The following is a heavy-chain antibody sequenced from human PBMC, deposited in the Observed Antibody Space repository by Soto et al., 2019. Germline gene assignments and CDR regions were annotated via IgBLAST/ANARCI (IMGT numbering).Heavy chain of an antibody. D-gene: IGHD6-25*01. Sequence: SETLSLTCAVYGGSFSGYFWSWIRQPPGKGLEWIGEINHSGSTNYNPSLKSRVTISVDTSKNQFSLKLSSVTAADTAVYYCARQTSGNAFDIWGQGTMVTVSS. V-gene: IGHV4-34*01. CDR1: GGSFSGYF. J-gene: IGHJ3*02. CDR2: INHSGST. CDR3: ARQTSGNAFDI.